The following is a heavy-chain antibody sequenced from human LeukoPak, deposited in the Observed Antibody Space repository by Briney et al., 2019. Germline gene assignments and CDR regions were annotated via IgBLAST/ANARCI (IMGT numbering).Heavy chain of an antibody. J-gene: IGHJ4*02. CDR2: VSTYNADT. Sequence: ASVKVSCKASGYTFSNYAINWVRQAPGQGLEWMGWVSTYNADTKYAQKFQGRVTMTTDTSTTTAHMELRSLTSDDTAVYYCAKAWEYGDRGEIDYWGQGTLVTVSS. CDR1: GYTFSNYA. D-gene: IGHD4-17*01. V-gene: IGHV1-18*01. CDR3: AKAWEYGDRGEIDY.